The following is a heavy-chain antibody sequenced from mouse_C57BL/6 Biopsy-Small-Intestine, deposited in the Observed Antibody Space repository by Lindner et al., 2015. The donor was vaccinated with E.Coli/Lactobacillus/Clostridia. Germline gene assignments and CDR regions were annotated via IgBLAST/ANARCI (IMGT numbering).Heavy chain of an antibody. CDR2: IKPSDGST. J-gene: IGHJ4*01. Sequence: SVKVSCKASGYTFTSYYIHWVRQAPGQGLEWMGIIKPSDGSTTYAQKFQGRVIMTRDTSTSTVYMELSSLRSEDTAVYYCARRDCSGNSCYFNYWGQGTLVTVSS. CDR1: GYTFTSYY. CDR3: ARRDCSGNSCYFNY. V-gene: IGHV1S12*01. D-gene: IGHD1-3*01.